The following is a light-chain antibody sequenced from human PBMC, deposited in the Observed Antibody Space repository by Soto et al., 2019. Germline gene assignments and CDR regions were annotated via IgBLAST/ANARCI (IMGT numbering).Light chain of an antibody. Sequence: QSVLTQSPSASGTPGQRVTISCPGSNFNIGNYYTYWYQHLPGTAPKLLIYSSSQRPSGVPDRFSGSKSGTSASLAISGLRSEDEAVYYCAAWDDSLRAVVFGGGTKVTVL. V-gene: IGLV1-47*02. CDR3: AAWDDSLRAVV. CDR1: NFNIGNYY. J-gene: IGLJ2*01. CDR2: SSS.